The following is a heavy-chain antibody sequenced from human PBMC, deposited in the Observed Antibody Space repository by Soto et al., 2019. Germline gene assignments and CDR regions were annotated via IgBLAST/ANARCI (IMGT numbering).Heavy chain of an antibody. CDR3: ARGSPYSVVVPGARRRRYGMDV. D-gene: IGHD2-2*01. V-gene: IGHV4-34*01. CDR2: IDHSGST. Sequence: PSETLSLTCAVYGGSFSGYYWGWIRQPPGKGLEWIGEIDHSGSTNYNPSLKSRVTISVDTPKNQFSLKLSSGTAADTAVYYCARGSPYSVVVPGARRRRYGMDVWGRGTTVTVSS. CDR1: GGSFSGYY. J-gene: IGHJ6*02.